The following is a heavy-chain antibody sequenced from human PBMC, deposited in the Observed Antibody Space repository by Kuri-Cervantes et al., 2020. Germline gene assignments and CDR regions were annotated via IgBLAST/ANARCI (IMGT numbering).Heavy chain of an antibody. V-gene: IGHV4-34*01. CDR2: INHSGST. CDR1: GGSFSGYY. Sequence: SETLSLTCAVYGGSFSGYYWSWIRQPPGKGLEWIGEINHSGSTNYNPSLKSRVTISVDTSKNQFSLKLSSVTAADTAVYYCARDTMVRGYPLHDYWGQGTLVTVSS. J-gene: IGHJ4*02. CDR3: ARDTMVRGYPLHDY. D-gene: IGHD3-10*01.